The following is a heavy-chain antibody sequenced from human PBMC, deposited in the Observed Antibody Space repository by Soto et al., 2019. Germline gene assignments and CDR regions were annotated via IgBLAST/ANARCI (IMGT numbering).Heavy chain of an antibody. CDR3: ARPLNDFWSGYYHYYYYGRHX. Sequence: SVKVSCKASGGTFSSYAISWVRQAPGQGLEWMGGIIPIFGTANYAQKFQGRVTITADESTSTDYMELSSLRSEDTAVYYCARPLNDFWSGYYHYYYYGRHXWGQGTPVTVS. D-gene: IGHD3-3*01. CDR1: GGTFSSYA. CDR2: IIPIFGTA. V-gene: IGHV1-69*13. J-gene: IGHJ6*02.